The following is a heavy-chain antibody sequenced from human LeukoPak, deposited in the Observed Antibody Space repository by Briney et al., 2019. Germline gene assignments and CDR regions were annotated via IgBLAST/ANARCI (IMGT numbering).Heavy chain of an antibody. CDR2: INPNSGAA. V-gene: IGHV1-2*06. D-gene: IGHD3-16*01. J-gene: IGHJ3*02. Sequence: ASVKVSCKASGYTFTDYYMHYVRQAPGQGLEWMGRINPNSGAADYAQKFQGRVTMTRDTSISTAYMDLSSLKSDDTAVYYCARESWGRKDAFDIWGQGTMVTGSS. CDR3: ARESWGRKDAFDI. CDR1: GYTFTDYY.